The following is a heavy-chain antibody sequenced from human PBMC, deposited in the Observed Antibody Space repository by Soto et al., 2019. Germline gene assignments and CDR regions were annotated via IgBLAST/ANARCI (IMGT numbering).Heavy chain of an antibody. J-gene: IGHJ6*02. CDR1: GGSISSYY. CDR2: IYTSGST. Sequence: SETLSLTCTVSGGSISSYYWSWIRQPAGKGLEWIGRIYTSGSTNYNPSLKSRATMSVDTSKNQFSLKLSSVTAADTAVYYCARGVGYCSSTSCSRGYYYGMDVWGQGTTVTVSS. CDR3: ARGVGYCSSTSCSRGYYYGMDV. D-gene: IGHD2-2*01. V-gene: IGHV4-4*07.